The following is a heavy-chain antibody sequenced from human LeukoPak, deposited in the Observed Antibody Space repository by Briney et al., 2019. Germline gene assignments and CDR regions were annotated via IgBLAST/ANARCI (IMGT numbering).Heavy chain of an antibody. D-gene: IGHD1-1*01. CDR3: ARQEPTTGTTSLDN. V-gene: IGHV1-18*01. Sequence: ASVKVSCKASGYTFTSFDISWVRQAPGQGIEWMGWISGYNDNTHYAQKLQGRVTMTTDTSTSTGYMELRSLRSEDTAVYYCARQEPTTGTTSLDNWGQGTLVTVSS. CDR1: GYTFTSFD. J-gene: IGHJ4*02. CDR2: ISGYNDNT.